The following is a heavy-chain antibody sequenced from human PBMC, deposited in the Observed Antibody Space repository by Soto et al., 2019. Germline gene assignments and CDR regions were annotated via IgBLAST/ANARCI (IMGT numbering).Heavy chain of an antibody. CDR1: GFTFSSYA. Sequence: GSLRLSCAASGFTFSSYAMSWVRQAPGKGLEWVSAISGSGGNTYYGDSVKGRFTISRDNSKNTLYLQMNSLRAEDTAVYYCAKVPRYCSGGSCYGGYFDYWGQGTLVTVSS. CDR3: AKVPRYCSGGSCYGGYFDY. D-gene: IGHD2-15*01. CDR2: ISGSGGNT. J-gene: IGHJ4*02. V-gene: IGHV3-23*01.